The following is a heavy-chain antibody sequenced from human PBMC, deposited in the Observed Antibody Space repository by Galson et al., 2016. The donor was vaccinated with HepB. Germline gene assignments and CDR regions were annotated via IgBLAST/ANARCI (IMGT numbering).Heavy chain of an antibody. CDR3: AVRYSSIWYFQH. Sequence: SLRLSCAASGFTLSNSAMSWVRQAPGKGLEWVSAMSDSGGSTYYADSVKGRFTISRDNSKNTLYLQMNSLGVEDTAIYYRAVRYSSIWYFQHWGRGTLVSVSS. D-gene: IGHD6-13*01. J-gene: IGHJ1*01. CDR2: MSDSGGST. CDR1: GFTLSNSA. V-gene: IGHV3-23*01.